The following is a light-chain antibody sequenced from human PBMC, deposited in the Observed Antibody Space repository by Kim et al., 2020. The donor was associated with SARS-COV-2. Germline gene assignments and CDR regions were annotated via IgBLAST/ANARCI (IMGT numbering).Light chain of an antibody. CDR1: SSNIGNNA. V-gene: IGLV1-36*01. CDR2: YND. J-gene: IGLJ3*02. CDR3: ATWDDSLSAWV. Sequence: RITISCSGSSSNIGNNAEIWCQQLPGQAPKLLIYYNDLLPSGVSDRFSGSKSGTSASLAISGLQSEDEADYYCATWDDSLSAWVFGGGTQLTVL.